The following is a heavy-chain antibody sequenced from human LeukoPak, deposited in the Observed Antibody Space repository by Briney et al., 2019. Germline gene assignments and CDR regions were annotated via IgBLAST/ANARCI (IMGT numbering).Heavy chain of an antibody. Sequence: PGRSLRLSCAASGFTFSSYGMHWVRQAPGKGLEWVAVISYDGSNKYYADSVKGRLTISRDNSKNTLYLQMNSLRAEDTAVYYCAKGGYSYGSGYFDYWGQGTLVTVSS. V-gene: IGHV3-30*18. CDR2: ISYDGSNK. J-gene: IGHJ4*02. CDR1: GFTFSSYG. D-gene: IGHD5-18*01. CDR3: AKGGYSYGSGYFDY.